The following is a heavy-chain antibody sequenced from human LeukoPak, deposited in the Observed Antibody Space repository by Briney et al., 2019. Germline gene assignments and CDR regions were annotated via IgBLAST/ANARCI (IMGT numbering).Heavy chain of an antibody. V-gene: IGHV1-69*04. J-gene: IGHJ4*02. CDR3: ARDIRYDSSGYYYEYY. CDR2: IIPILGIA. Sequence: SVKVSCKASGYTLTSYAISWVRQAPGQGLEWMGSIIPILGIANYAQKFQGRVTITADKSTSTAYMELSSLRSEDTAVYYCARDIRYDSSGYYYEYYWGQGTLVTVSS. CDR1: GYTLTSYA. D-gene: IGHD3-22*01.